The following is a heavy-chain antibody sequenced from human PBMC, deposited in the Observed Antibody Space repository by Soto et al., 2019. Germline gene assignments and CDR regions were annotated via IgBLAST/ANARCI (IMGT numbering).Heavy chain of an antibody. CDR2: ISGSGGST. J-gene: IGHJ5*02. V-gene: IGHV3-23*01. Sequence: PGGSLRLSCAASGFTFSSYAMSWVRQAPGKGLEWVSAISGSGGSTYYADSVKGRFTISRDNSKNTLYLQMNSLRAEDTAVYYCAKVWNETWTSDIDTCGQGAVVTVSS. CDR1: GFTFSSYA. D-gene: IGHD2-2*01. CDR3: AKVWNETWTSDIDT.